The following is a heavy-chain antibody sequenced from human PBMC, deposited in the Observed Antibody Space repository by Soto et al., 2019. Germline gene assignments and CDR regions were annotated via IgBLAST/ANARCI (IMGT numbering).Heavy chain of an antibody. V-gene: IGHV4-30-4*01. Sequence: SSETLSLTCTVSGGSISSGDYYWSWIRQPPGKGLEWIGYIYYSGSTYYNPSLKSRVTISVDTSKNQFSLKLSSVTAADTAVYYCAREQGYGFDYWGQGTLVTVYS. CDR2: IYYSGST. D-gene: IGHD5-18*01. J-gene: IGHJ4*02. CDR3: AREQGYGFDY. CDR1: GGSISSGDYY.